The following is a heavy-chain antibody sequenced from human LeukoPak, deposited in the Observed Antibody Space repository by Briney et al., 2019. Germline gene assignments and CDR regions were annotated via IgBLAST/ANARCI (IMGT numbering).Heavy chain of an antibody. D-gene: IGHD4-23*01. J-gene: IGHJ6*04. CDR2: IYSGGST. V-gene: IGHV3-53*01. CDR1: GFTVSSNY. CDR3: AREDYGGNSGTDV. Sequence: GGSLRLSCAASGFTVSSNYMSWVRQAPGKGLEWVSVIYSGGSTYYADSVKGRFTISRDNSKYTLYLQMNSLRAEDTAVYYCAREDYGGNSGTDVWGKGTTVTVSS.